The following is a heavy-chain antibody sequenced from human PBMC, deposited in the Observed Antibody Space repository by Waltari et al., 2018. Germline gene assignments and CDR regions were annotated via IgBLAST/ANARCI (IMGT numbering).Heavy chain of an antibody. J-gene: IGHJ6*02. V-gene: IGHV6-1*01. Sequence: QVLLQQSGPGLVKPSQTLSLTCAISGDSVSNNTAAWNWIRQSPSRGLEWLGRTYSRSTCFNDYAVSVKGRITFNPDTSKNQFSLQLNSLTPDDTAVYYCARDTFRYGPGEGYYYGMDVWGQGTTVTVSS. CDR3: ARDTFRYGPGEGYYYGMDV. CDR2: TYSRSTCFN. CDR1: GDSVSNNTAA. D-gene: IGHD7-27*01.